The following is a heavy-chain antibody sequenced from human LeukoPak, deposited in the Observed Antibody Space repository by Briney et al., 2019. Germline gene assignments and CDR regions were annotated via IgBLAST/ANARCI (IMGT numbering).Heavy chain of an antibody. D-gene: IGHD6-13*01. Sequence: GGSLRLSCAASGFTFSSYAMSWVRQAPGKGLEWVSAISGSGGSTYYADSVKGRFTISRDNSKNTLYLQMNSLRAEDTAVYYCAKDQPGGYSSSWYSAFDIWGQGTMVTVSS. CDR2: ISGSGGST. CDR3: AKDQPGGYSSSWYSAFDI. V-gene: IGHV3-23*01. J-gene: IGHJ3*02. CDR1: GFTFSSYA.